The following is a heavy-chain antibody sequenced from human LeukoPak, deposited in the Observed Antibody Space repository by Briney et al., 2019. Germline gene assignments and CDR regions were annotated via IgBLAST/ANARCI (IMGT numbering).Heavy chain of an antibody. J-gene: IGHJ4*02. V-gene: IGHV3-30*02. D-gene: IGHD3-22*01. CDR2: IRYDGSNK. CDR1: GFTFSSYG. CDR3: AREDDSSGYYVFDY. Sequence: GGSLRLSCAASGFTFSSYGMHWVRQAPGKGLEWVAFIRYDGSNKYYADSVKGRFTISRDNSKNTLYLQMNSLRAEDTAVYYCAREDDSSGYYVFDYWGQGTLVTVSS.